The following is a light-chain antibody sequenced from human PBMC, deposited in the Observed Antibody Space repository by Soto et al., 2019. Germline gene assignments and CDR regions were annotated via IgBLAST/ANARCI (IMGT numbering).Light chain of an antibody. CDR3: SSYTSSSPL. CDR2: DVT. V-gene: IGLV2-14*01. CDR1: SSDVGGYNY. J-gene: IGLJ2*01. Sequence: ALTQPASVSGSPGQSITISCTGTSSDVGGYNYVSWYQQHPGKAPKLMIYDVTNRPSGVSNRFSGSKSGNTASLTISGLQAEDEADYYCSSYTSSSPLFGGGTKVTVL.